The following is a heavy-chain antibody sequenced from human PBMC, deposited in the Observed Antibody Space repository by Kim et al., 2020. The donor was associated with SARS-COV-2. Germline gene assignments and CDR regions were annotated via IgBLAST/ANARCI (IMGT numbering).Heavy chain of an antibody. Sequence: GGSLRLSCAASGFTFSNSWMHWVRQAPGKGLVWVSRINSDGSVTNCADSVKGRFTISRDNARNTLYLQMSSLRVECTAVYYCARGGRVCSGGSCQADWGQGTLVTVSS. CDR3: ARGGRVCSGGSCQAD. CDR1: GFTFSNSW. D-gene: IGHD2-15*01. V-gene: IGHV3-74*01. CDR2: INSDGSVT. J-gene: IGHJ4*02.